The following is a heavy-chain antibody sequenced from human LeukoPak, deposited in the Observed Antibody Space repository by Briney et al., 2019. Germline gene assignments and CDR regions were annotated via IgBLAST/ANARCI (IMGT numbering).Heavy chain of an antibody. CDR2: IKQDGSEK. CDR3: AREVERRWYYFYYMDV. D-gene: IGHD1-1*01. V-gene: IGHV3-7*01. CDR1: GFTFSSYW. J-gene: IGHJ6*03. Sequence: GGSLRLSCAASGFTFSSYWMSWVRQAPGKGLEWVANIKQDGSEKSYVDSVKGRFTSSRDNAKNSLYLQMNSLRAEDTAVHYCAREVERRWYYFYYMDVWGKGTTVTVSS.